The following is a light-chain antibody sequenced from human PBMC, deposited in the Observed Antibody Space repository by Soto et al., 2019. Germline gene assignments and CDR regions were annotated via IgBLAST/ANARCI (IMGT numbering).Light chain of an antibody. CDR1: SSNIGNNY. CDR3: ASWDSSLSAVV. CDR2: DNN. Sequence: QSVLTQPPSVAAAPGQRVTISCSGSSSNIGNNYVSWFQQCPGTAPKLLIYDNNERPSGIPDRFSGSKSVTSATLGITGLQAGDEADYYCASWDSSLSAVVFGGGTKVTVL. V-gene: IGLV1-51*01. J-gene: IGLJ2*01.